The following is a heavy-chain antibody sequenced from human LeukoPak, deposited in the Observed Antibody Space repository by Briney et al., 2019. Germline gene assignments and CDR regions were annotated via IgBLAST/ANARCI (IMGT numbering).Heavy chain of an antibody. V-gene: IGHV4-59*01. CDR1: GGSITSYY. D-gene: IGHD1-14*01. Sequence: SETLSLTCSVSGGSITSYYWSWIRQSPGKGLEWIGHVSDGGSTNYSPSLKGRVSISVVTSKNQFSLNLRSVTAADTAVYFCARASTTFDDWGQGTLVTVSS. CDR2: VSDGGST. CDR3: ARASTTFDD. J-gene: IGHJ4*02.